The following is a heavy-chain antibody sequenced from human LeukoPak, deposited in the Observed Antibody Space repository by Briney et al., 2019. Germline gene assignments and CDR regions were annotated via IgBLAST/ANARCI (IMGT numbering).Heavy chain of an antibody. CDR1: GFTFSSYA. Sequence: PGRSLRLSSAASGFTFSSYAMHWVRQAPGKGLEWVAVISYDGSNKYYADSVKGRFTISRDNSKNTLYLQMNSLRAEDTAVYYCARDGCSGGSCHSRLDYWGQGTLVTVSS. V-gene: IGHV3-30*01. D-gene: IGHD2-15*01. J-gene: IGHJ4*02. CDR3: ARDGCSGGSCHSRLDY. CDR2: ISYDGSNK.